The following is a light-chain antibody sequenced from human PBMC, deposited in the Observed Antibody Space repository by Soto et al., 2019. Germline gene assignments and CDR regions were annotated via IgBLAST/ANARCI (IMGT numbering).Light chain of an antibody. J-gene: IGKJ3*01. CDR1: QSVSSSY. V-gene: IGKV3-20*01. Sequence: EIVLTQSPGTLSLSPGERATLSCRASQSVSSSYLAWYQQKPGQAPRLLIYGASSRATGIPDRFSGSGSGTDFTLTISRLEPEDFAVYYCQQYGSSPQGFTFGPGTKWISN. CDR2: GAS. CDR3: QQYGSSPQGFT.